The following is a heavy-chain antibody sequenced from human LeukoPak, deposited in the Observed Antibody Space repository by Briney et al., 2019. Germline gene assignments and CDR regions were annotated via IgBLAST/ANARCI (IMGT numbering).Heavy chain of an antibody. D-gene: IGHD5-18*01. V-gene: IGHV3-30*02. CDR2: IRYDGNNK. CDR3: AKDTDTAMFVPGAFDI. Sequence: PGGSLRLSCAASGFTFSNFGMNWVRQAPGKGLEWVAFIRYDGNNKNYADSVKGRFTISRDNSKNTLYVQMNSLRVEDTAVYYCAKDTDTAMFVPGAFDIWGQGTMVTVSS. CDR1: GFTFSNFG. J-gene: IGHJ3*02.